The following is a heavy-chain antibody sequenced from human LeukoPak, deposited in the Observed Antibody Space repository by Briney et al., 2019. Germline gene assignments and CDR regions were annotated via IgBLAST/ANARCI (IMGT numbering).Heavy chain of an antibody. CDR2: IYSGGST. J-gene: IGHJ6*03. CDR3: AKDDGGSYYIYYYYMDV. CDR1: GFTVSSNY. D-gene: IGHD1-26*01. Sequence: GGSLRLSCAASGFTVSSNYMSWVRQAPGKGLEWVSVIYSGGSTYYADSVKGRFTISRDNSRNTLYLQMNSLRAEDTAVYYCAKDDGGSYYIYYYYMDVWGKGTTVTISS. V-gene: IGHV3-53*01.